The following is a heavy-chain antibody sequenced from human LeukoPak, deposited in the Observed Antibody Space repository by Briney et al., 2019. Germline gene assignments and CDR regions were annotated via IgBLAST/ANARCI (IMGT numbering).Heavy chain of an antibody. CDR3: APVDGYCSGGSCSY. J-gene: IGHJ4*02. CDR1: GFTFSSYA. D-gene: IGHD2-15*01. V-gene: IGHV3-23*01. Sequence: GGSLRLSCAASGFTFSSYAMSWVRHAPGKGLECVSAISGSGGSTYYADSVKGRFTISRDNSKNTLYPQMNSLRAEDTAVYYCAPVDGYCSGGSCSYWGQGTLVTVSS. CDR2: ISGSGGST.